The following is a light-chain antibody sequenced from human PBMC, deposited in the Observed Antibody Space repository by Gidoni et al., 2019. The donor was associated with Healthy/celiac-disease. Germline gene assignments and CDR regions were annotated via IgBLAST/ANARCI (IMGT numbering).Light chain of an antibody. CDR1: QLGDKY. V-gene: IGLV3-1*01. CDR2: QDS. Sequence: SYELTQPPSVSVSPGQTASITCSGDQLGDKYACWYQQKPGQSPVLGIYQDSKRPSGIPERFSGSNSGNTATLTISGTQAMDEADYYCQAWDSSTANVVFGGGTKLTVL. CDR3: QAWDSSTANVV. J-gene: IGLJ2*01.